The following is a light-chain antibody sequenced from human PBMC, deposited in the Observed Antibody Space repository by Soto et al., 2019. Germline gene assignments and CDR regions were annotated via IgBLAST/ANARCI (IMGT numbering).Light chain of an antibody. Sequence: EIVMTQSPATLSVSPGERATLSCRASQSVSSNLAWYQQKPGQAPRLLIYGASTRATGIPARFSGSGSGTEFTLTISSRQSEDFAVYYCQQYNNWPLFGGGTKVDIK. CDR1: QSVSSN. V-gene: IGKV3-15*01. CDR2: GAS. CDR3: QQYNNWPL. J-gene: IGKJ4*01.